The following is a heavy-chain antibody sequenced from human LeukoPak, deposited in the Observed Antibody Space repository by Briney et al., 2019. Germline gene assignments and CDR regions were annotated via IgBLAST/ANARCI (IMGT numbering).Heavy chain of an antibody. V-gene: IGHV3-30*18. CDR1: GFTFSSYS. J-gene: IGHJ4*02. CDR3: AKETVTTWKYFDY. D-gene: IGHD4-17*01. CDR2: ISYDGSNK. Sequence: PGGSLRLSCAASGFTFSSYSMHWVRQAPGKGLEWVAVISYDGSNKYYADSVKGRFTISRDNSKNTLYLQMNSLRAEDTAVYHCAKETVTTWKYFDYWGQGTLVTVSS.